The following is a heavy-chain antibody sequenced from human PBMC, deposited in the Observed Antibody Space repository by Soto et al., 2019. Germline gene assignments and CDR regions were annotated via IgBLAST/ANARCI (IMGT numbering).Heavy chain of an antibody. V-gene: IGHV3-7*04. CDR1: GFTFSNYW. CDR3: ARGRYCSGGRCYFDY. Sequence: PGGSLRLSCAASGFTFSNYWMSWVRQAPGEGLEWVANIKQDGSENSYVDSVKGRFTISRDNAKNSVYLQMNSLRAEDTAVYYCARGRYCSGGRCYFDYWGQGTPVTVPQ. J-gene: IGHJ4*02. D-gene: IGHD2-15*01. CDR2: IKQDGSEN.